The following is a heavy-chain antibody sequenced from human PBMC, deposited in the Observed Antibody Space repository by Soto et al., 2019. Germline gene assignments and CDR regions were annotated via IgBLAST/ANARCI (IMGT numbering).Heavy chain of an antibody. CDR3: ARDFYPLAYYFGP. Sequence: ASVKVSCKASGYSFTSLDINWVRQTAGQGLEWMGWMEPSTGRTGYAQKFQGRVTMTTETSTSTAHMEMRNLRSDDTAVYFCARDFYPLAYYFGPWCQVTLVTGSA. J-gene: IGHJ4*02. V-gene: IGHV1-8*01. CDR1: GYSFTSLD. CDR2: MEPSTGRT.